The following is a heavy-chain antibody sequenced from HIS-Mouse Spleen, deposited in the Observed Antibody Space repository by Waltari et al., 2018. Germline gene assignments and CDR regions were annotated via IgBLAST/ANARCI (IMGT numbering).Heavy chain of an antibody. J-gene: IGHJ6*02. CDR2: SIPILGIA. V-gene: IGHV1-69*04. CDR3: ARGIHDGDYAGLYYYYGMDV. CDR1: GGTFSSYA. D-gene: IGHD4-17*01. Sequence: QVQLVQSGAEVKKPGSSVKVSCKASGGTFSSYAISWVRQAPGQGLEWMGRSIPILGIANYAQKFQGRVTITADKSTSTAYMELSSLRSEDTAVYYCARGIHDGDYAGLYYYYGMDVWGQGTTVTVSS.